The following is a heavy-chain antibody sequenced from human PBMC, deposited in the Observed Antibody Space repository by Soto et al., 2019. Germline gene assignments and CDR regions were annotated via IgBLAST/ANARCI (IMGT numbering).Heavy chain of an antibody. J-gene: IGHJ6*02. CDR3: AKDRLYCSSTSCYTGGYYYYGMDV. CDR1: GFTFSSYG. D-gene: IGHD2-2*02. CDR2: ISYDGSNK. V-gene: IGHV3-30*18. Sequence: PGGSLRLSCAASGFTFSSYGMHWVRQAPGKGLEWVAVISYDGSNKYYADSVKGRFTISRDNSKNTLYLQMNSLRAEDTAVYYCAKDRLYCSSTSCYTGGYYYYGMDVWGQGTTVTVSS.